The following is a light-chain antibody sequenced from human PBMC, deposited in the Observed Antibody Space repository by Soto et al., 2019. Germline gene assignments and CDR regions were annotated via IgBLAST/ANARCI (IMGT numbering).Light chain of an antibody. Sequence: DIQMTQSPSSLSAAVGDRVTMTCRASQSISSYLNWYQQKPGKAPKLLIYAESTLQSGVPSRFSGSGSGTRGTLTISSLQPEDFATYYCQQVKSYPRTFGGGTKVDI. V-gene: IGKV1-9*01. CDR3: QQVKSYPRT. CDR1: QSISSY. J-gene: IGKJ4*01. CDR2: AES.